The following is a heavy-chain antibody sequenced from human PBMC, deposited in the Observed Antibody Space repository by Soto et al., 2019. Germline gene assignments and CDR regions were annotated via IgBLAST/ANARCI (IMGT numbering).Heavy chain of an antibody. CDR2: ISGSGGST. J-gene: IGHJ6*03. Sequence: KGLEWVSGISGSGGSTNHADSVKGRFTISRDNPKNTLYLQMNSLRADDTAVYYCAQSGYDNYYYYYMDVWGK. V-gene: IGHV3-23*01. D-gene: IGHD5-12*01. CDR3: AQSGYDNYYYYYMDV.